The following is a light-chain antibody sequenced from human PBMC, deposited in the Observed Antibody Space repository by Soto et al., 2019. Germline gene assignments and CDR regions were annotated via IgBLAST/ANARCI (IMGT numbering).Light chain of an antibody. Sequence: EIVLTQSPATLSLSPGERATLSCRASQSVSSYLAWYQQKPGQAPRLLIYDASNRATGIPARFSGSGSGTDFAFTISSLEPEDLDFDYCHQHRNWTPGITFGQGTQLEIK. CDR1: QSVSSY. V-gene: IGKV3-11*01. CDR2: DAS. CDR3: HQHRNWTPGIT. J-gene: IGKJ5*01.